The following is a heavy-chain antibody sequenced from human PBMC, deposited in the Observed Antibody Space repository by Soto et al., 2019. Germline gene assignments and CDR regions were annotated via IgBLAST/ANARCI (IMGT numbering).Heavy chain of an antibody. V-gene: IGHV1-3*01. CDR1: GYTFTSYA. J-gene: IGHJ4*02. D-gene: IGHD1-26*01. CDR3: AKPRYGGPGVYYFDY. CDR2: INAGNGNT. Sequence: ASVKVSCKASGYTFTSYAMHWVRQAPGQRLEWMGWINAGNGNTKYSQKFQGRVTITRDTSASTAYMELSSLRSEDTALYYCAKPRYGGPGVYYFDYWGQGTLVTVSS.